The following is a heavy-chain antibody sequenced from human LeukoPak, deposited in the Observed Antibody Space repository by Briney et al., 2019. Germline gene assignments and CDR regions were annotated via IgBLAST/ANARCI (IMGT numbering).Heavy chain of an antibody. J-gene: IGHJ4*02. V-gene: IGHV3-23*01. CDR3: ARGQRRHIDMAPSFDY. CDR1: GFTFTNYG. CDR2: ITASGGT. D-gene: IGHD5-24*01. Sequence: GGSLRLSCAASGFTFTNYGMSWVRQAPGKGLEWVSAITASGGTYYADSMTGRFTISRDNSKNTLYLQVNSLRAEDTAVYYCARGQRRHIDMAPSFDYWGQGTLVTVSS.